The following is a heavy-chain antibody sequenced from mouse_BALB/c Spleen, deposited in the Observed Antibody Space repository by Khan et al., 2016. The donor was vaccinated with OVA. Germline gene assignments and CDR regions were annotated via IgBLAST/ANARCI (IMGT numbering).Heavy chain of an antibody. V-gene: IGHV3-2*02. CDR3: AKTVTIYTVVATYFDY. J-gene: IGHJ2*01. D-gene: IGHD1-1*01. CDR1: GYSITSDYA. Sequence: EVQLQESGPGLVNPSQSLSLTCTVTGYSITSDYAWNWIRQFPGNKLEWMGYISYSGRTSYNPSLKSRISITRATSTNQVFLQLNYVTTEDTASXFCAKTVTIYTVVATYFDYWGQGTTRTGSS. CDR2: ISYSGRT.